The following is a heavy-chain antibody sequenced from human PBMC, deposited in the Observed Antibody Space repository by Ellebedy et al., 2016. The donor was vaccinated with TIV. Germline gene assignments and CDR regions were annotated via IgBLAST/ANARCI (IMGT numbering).Heavy chain of an antibody. Sequence: GESLKISCAASGFTFSSYAISLVRPAPGKGLEWVSYISSSGSTIYYADSVKGRFTISRDNAKNSLYLQMNSLRAEDTAVYYCARVSVAGTDYWGQGTLVTVSS. CDR2: ISSSGSTI. CDR1: GFTFSSYA. V-gene: IGHV3-48*03. CDR3: ARVSVAGTDY. D-gene: IGHD6-19*01. J-gene: IGHJ4*02.